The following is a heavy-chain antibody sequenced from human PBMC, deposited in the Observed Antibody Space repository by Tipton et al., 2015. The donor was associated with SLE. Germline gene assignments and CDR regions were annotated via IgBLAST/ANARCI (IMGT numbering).Heavy chain of an antibody. CDR2: INYTGST. CDR1: GGSISSHY. CDR3: VRGYYTISRPGESFDS. D-gene: IGHD3-3*01. V-gene: IGHV4-59*11. Sequence: TLSLTCTVSGGSISSHYWSWIRQPPGKGLEWIGYINYTGSTNYNPSLKSRVTRSVDTSKNQFSLKVSSVTAADTAVYYCVRGYYTISRPGESFDSWGRGTLVTVSS. J-gene: IGHJ4*02.